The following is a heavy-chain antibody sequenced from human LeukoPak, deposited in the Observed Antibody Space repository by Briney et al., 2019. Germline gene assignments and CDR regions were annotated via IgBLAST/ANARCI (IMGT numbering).Heavy chain of an antibody. V-gene: IGHV4-59*04. CDR2: IYYSGST. CDR1: GGSISSYY. CDR3: ARAPASRYYFDY. D-gene: IGHD6-25*01. J-gene: IGHJ4*02. Sequence: SETLSLTCTVSGGSISSYYWSWIRQPPGKGLEWIGNIYYSGSTYYNPSLKSRVTISVDTSKNQFPLKLSSVAAADTAVYYCARAPASRYYFDYWGQGTLVTVSS.